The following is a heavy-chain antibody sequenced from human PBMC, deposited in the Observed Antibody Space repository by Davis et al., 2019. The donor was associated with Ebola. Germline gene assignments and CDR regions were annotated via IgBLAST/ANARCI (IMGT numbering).Heavy chain of an antibody. D-gene: IGHD4-11*01. CDR1: GYTFINYW. V-gene: IGHV5-51*01. CDR3: VRRFHDYPPGYYYGMDV. Sequence: PGGSLRLSCKGSGYTFINYWIDWVRQMPGKGLEWMGVIYPGDSDTRYSPSFQGQVTISADKSISTAYLQWSSLKASDTAIYYCVRRFHDYPPGYYYGMDVWGQGTTVTVSS. CDR2: IYPGDSDT. J-gene: IGHJ6*02.